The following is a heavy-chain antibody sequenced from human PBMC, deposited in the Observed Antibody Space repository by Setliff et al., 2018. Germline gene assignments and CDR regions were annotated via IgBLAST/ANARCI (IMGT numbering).Heavy chain of an antibody. CDR2: LSFAGDA. Sequence: SETLSLTCTVSGDSISSGYYYWAWIRQTPGKGLEWVGSLSFAGDAYYNPSLKSRVTISVDTSKNQFSLKLSSVTAADTAVYYCRLWSHNYQNDYWGQGTLVTV. D-gene: IGHD3-10*01. J-gene: IGHJ4*02. CDR1: GDSISSGYYY. V-gene: IGHV4-39*07. CDR3: RLWSHNYQNDY.